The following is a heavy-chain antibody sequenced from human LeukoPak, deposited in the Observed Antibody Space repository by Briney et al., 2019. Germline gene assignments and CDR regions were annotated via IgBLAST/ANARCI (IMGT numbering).Heavy chain of an antibody. CDR2: IRYDGSNR. D-gene: IGHD6-13*01. Sequence: GSLRLSCAASGFTFSNYGMHWVRQAPGKGLEWVAFIRYDGSNRYYADSVRGRFTISRDNSKNTLYLQMNSLRAEDTAVYYCAKGGRIAAAGINYYYGMDVWGQGTTVTVSS. V-gene: IGHV3-30*02. CDR3: AKGGRIAAAGINYYYGMDV. J-gene: IGHJ6*02. CDR1: GFTFSNYG.